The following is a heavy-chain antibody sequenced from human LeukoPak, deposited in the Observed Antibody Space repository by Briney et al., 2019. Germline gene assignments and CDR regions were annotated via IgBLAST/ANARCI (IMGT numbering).Heavy chain of an antibody. Sequence: PGGSLRLSCAASGFTFSSYGMHWVRQAPGKGLEWVTFITSDGNNKYYADSVKGRFTISRDNSKNTLYLQMNSLRAEDTAVYYCARGQGDSGYALDYWGQGTLVTVSS. CDR2: ITSDGNNK. CDR1: GFTFSSYG. J-gene: IGHJ4*02. CDR3: ARGQGDSGYALDY. V-gene: IGHV3-30*02. D-gene: IGHD5-12*01.